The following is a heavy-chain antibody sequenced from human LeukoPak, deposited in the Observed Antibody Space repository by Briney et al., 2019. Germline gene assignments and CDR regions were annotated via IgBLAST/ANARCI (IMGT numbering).Heavy chain of an antibody. D-gene: IGHD3-22*01. V-gene: IGHV3-30*18. Sequence: GGSLRLSCAASGFTFSRKGMHGVRQAPGKGLEWVAVISYDGSNKYYADSVKGRFTISRDNSKNTLYLQMSSLRAEDTAVYYCAKDYYDSSASLELYYYYYGVDVWGQGTTVTVSS. CDR3: AKDYYDSSASLELYYYYYGVDV. CDR2: ISYDGSNK. J-gene: IGHJ6*02. CDR1: GFTFSRKG.